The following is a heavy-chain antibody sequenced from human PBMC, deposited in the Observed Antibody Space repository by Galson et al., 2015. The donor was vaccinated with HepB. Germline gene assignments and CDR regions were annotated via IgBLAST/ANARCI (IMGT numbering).Heavy chain of an antibody. D-gene: IGHD3-22*01. CDR2: FDPEDGET. J-gene: IGHJ5*02. CDR3: ARDLSYYYDSSGYYSYWFDP. Sequence: SVKVSCKVSGYTLTELSMHWVRQAPGKGLEWMGGFDPEDGETIYAQKFQGRVTITADKSTSTAYMELSSLRSEDTAVCYCARDLSYYYDSSGYYSYWFDPWGQGTLVTVSS. V-gene: IGHV1-24*01. CDR1: GYTLTELS.